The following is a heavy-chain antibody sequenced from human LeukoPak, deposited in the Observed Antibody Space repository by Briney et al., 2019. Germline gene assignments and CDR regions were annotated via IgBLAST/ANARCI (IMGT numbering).Heavy chain of an antibody. D-gene: IGHD3-22*01. J-gene: IGHJ5*02. Sequence: ASVKVSCKASGYTFTSYYMHWVRQAPGQGLEWMGIINPSGGSTSYAQKFQGRVTMTRNTSISTAYMELSSLRSEDTAVYYCAREDYYDSGSFDPWGQGTLVTVSS. CDR2: INPSGGST. CDR1: GYTFTSYY. CDR3: AREDYYDSGSFDP. V-gene: IGHV1-46*01.